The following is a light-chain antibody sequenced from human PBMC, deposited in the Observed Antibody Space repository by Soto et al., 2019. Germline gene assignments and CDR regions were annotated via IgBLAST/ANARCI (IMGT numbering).Light chain of an antibody. CDR3: QQSYSSRT. J-gene: IGKJ1*01. V-gene: IGKV1-39*01. Sequence: DIQMTQSPSSLSASVGDRVIITCRASGDIVTSLNWYQHHPGKGPKILIYAASSLQRGFPSRFSGSGSGTEFNLTISSLHPEDFATYYCQQSYSSRTFGQGTTVDIK. CDR2: AAS. CDR1: GDIVTS.